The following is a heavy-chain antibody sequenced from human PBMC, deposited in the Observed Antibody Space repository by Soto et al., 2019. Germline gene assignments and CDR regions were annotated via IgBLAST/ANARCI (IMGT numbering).Heavy chain of an antibody. CDR1: GYTFTHYY. Sequence: QVQLVQSGAEVKKPGASVKLSCSTSGYTFTHYYIHWVRQAPGQGLEWLAIINPASGSTNYAQDFQSRVTLTMDTSTTTVYMELSGLRAEDTAIFYCARDLAAGDYWGPGTLVTVSS. V-gene: IGHV1-46*01. CDR3: ARDLAAGDY. J-gene: IGHJ4*02. D-gene: IGHD6-13*01. CDR2: INPASGST.